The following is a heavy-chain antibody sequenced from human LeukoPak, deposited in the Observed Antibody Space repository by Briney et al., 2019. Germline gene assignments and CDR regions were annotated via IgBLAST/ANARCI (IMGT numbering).Heavy chain of an antibody. J-gene: IGHJ4*02. CDR2: TYYRSKWYN. Sequence: SQTLSLTCAISGDSVSSTSAACNWIRQSPSRGLEWLGRTYYRSKWYNDYALSVKSRITINPDTSKNQCSLQVNSVTPEDTAVYYCARSSAGGKLDYWGRGTLVTVSS. V-gene: IGHV6-1*01. CDR1: GDSVSSTSAA. CDR3: ARSSAGGKLDY. D-gene: IGHD6-13*01.